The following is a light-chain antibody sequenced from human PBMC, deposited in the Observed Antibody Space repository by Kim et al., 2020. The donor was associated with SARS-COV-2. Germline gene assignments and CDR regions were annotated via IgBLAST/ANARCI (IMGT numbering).Light chain of an antibody. CDR1: SSNIGSNY. J-gene: IGLJ3*02. CDR2: RNN. CDR3: AAWEDSLSGWV. Sequence: GQRVTISGSGSSSNIGSNYVYWYQQLPGTAPKLLIYRNNQRPSGVPDRFSGSKSGTSASLAISGLRSEDEADYYCAAWEDSLSGWVFGGGTQLTVL. V-gene: IGLV1-47*01.